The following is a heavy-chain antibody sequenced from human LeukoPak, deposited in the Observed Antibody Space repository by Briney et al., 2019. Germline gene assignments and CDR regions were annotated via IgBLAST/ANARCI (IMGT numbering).Heavy chain of an antibody. CDR2: IWCDGSNK. CDR3: ARDLVRTDSGYDSGPVGY. Sequence: GRSLRLSCAASGFIFRSYDMHWVRQAPDKGLEWVAVIWCDGSNKYYAESVKGRFTISRDNSKNTLYLQMNSLRGEDTALYYCARDLVRTDSGYDSGPVGYWGQGTLVTVSS. D-gene: IGHD5-12*01. J-gene: IGHJ4*02. V-gene: IGHV3-33*01. CDR1: GFIFRSYD.